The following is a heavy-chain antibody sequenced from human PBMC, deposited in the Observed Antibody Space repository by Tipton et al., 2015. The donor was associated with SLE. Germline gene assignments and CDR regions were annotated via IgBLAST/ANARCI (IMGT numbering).Heavy chain of an antibody. D-gene: IGHD3-10*01. CDR3: ARVSYGSGDAFDI. CDR1: GGSIRSGY. Sequence: TLSLTCTVSGGSIRSGYWSWIRQSPGTGLEWIGYIYNIGSTNYNPSLKSRVTISLDTSKNQFSLKLSSVTAADTAVYYCARVSYGSGDAFDIWGQGTMVTVSS. V-gene: IGHV4-59*12. J-gene: IGHJ3*02. CDR2: IYNIGST.